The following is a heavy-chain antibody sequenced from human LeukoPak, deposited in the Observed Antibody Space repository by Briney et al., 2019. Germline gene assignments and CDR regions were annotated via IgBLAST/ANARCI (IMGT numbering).Heavy chain of an antibody. CDR2: ISGSGSAT. Sequence: GASLRLSCAASGFTFSSDAMSWVRQAPGKGLNWVSTISGSGSATYYADSAKDRFTISRDNSKNTLYLQMNSLRAEDTAVYYCAKFRPDDITVAATGYFDSGGQGTLVTVSS. D-gene: IGHD6-19*01. CDR3: AKFRPDDITVAATGYFDS. CDR1: GFTFSSDA. J-gene: IGHJ4*02. V-gene: IGHV3-23*01.